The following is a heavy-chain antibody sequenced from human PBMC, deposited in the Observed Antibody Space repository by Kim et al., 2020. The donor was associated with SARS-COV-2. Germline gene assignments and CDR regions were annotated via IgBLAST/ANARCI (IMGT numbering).Heavy chain of an antibody. D-gene: IGHD5-12*01. CDR3: ARETEVATAEAFDF. V-gene: IGHV1-2*06. CDR2: INPSSGAT. J-gene: IGHJ4*02. Sequence: ASVKVSCKASGYIFTDFLLHWVRQAPGQGLEWMGQINPSSGATKTAQKFQGRVTMTRDTSTRTAFMELSSLTSDDTAVYSCARETEVATAEAFDFWGRGTLVTVSS. CDR1: GYIFTDFL.